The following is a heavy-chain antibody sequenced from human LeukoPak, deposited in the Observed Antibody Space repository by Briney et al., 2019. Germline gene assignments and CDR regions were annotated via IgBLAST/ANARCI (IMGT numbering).Heavy chain of an antibody. CDR2: IKQDGSEK. CDR3: ARDKYTGDSYFVY. CDR1: GFTFSSYW. J-gene: IGHJ4*02. Sequence: GGSLRLSCAASGFTFSSYWMSWVRQAPGKGLEWVANIKQDGSEKYYVDSVKDRFTISRDNAKNSLYLQMNSLRAEDTAVYYCARDKYTGDSYFVYWGQGIVVTVSS. D-gene: IGHD1-1*01. V-gene: IGHV3-7*01.